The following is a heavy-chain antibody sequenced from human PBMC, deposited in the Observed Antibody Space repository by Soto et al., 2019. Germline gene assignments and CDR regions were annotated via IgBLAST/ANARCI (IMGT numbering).Heavy chain of an antibody. V-gene: IGHV3-73*01. Sequence: GGSLRLSCVGSGFAFSGSTIHWVRQASGKGLEWVGRIRSKANSYATAYAASVKGRFIISRDDSKTTAYLQMNSLRAEDTAVYYCAKIPHSEQYRIYYYGMDVWGQGTTVTVSS. CDR2: IRSKANSYAT. CDR1: GFAFSGST. CDR3: AKIPHSEQYRIYYYGMDV. J-gene: IGHJ6*02. D-gene: IGHD2-2*01.